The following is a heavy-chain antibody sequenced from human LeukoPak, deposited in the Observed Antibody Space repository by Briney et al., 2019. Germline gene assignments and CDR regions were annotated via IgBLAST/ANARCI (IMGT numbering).Heavy chain of an antibody. D-gene: IGHD3-3*01. CDR3: AKDHYDFWSGYPNYYYMDA. Sequence: PGGSLRLSCAASGFTFSSYGMHWVRQAPGKGLEWVAFIRYDGSNKYYADSVKGRFTISRDNSKNTLYLQMNSLRAEDTAVYYCAKDHYDFWSGYPNYYYMDAWGKGTTVTVSS. J-gene: IGHJ6*03. CDR1: GFTFSSYG. V-gene: IGHV3-30*02. CDR2: IRYDGSNK.